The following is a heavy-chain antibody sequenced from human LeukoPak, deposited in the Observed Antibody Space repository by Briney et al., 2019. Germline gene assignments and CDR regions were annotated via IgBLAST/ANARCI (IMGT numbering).Heavy chain of an antibody. CDR2: ISGSGGST. CDR1: GFTFSSYG. V-gene: IGHV3-23*01. D-gene: IGHD3-22*01. J-gene: IGHJ4*02. CDR3: ANKGDYYDSSGYYFYFDY. Sequence: GGSLRLSCAASGFTFSSYGMSWVRQAPGKGLEWVSAISGSGGSTYYADSVKGRFTISRDNSKNTLYLQMNSLRAEDTAVYYCANKGDYYDSSGYYFYFDYWGQGTLVTVSS.